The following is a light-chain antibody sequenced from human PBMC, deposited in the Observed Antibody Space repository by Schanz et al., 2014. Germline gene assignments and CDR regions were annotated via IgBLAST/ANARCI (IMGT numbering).Light chain of an antibody. CDR3: QQYSTTAWT. CDR1: QSVSSGN. Sequence: EIVLTQSPGTLSLSPGERATLSCRASQSVSSGNLAWYQQKPGQAPRLLIYGASTRATGIPGRFSGSGSGTEFTLTISSLQSEDVAVYYCQQYSTTAWTFGQGTKVEIK. CDR2: GAS. V-gene: IGKV3-15*01. J-gene: IGKJ1*01.